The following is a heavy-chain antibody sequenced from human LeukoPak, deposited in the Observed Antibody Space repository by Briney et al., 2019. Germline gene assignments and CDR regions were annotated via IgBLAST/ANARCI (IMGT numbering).Heavy chain of an antibody. CDR1: GYTFTSYY. D-gene: IGHD3-22*01. V-gene: IGHV1-46*01. J-gene: IGHJ5*02. CDR2: INPSGGST. CDR3: ARLIVRSRGLDP. Sequence: ASVKVSCKASGYTFTSYYMHWVRQAPGQGLEWMGIINPSGGSTSYAQKLQGRVTMTTDTSTSTAYMELRSLRSDDTAVYYCARLIVRSRGLDPWGQGTLVTVSS.